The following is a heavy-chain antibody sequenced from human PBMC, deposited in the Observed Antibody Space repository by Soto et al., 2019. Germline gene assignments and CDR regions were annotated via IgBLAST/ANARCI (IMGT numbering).Heavy chain of an antibody. J-gene: IGHJ4*02. D-gene: IGHD3-22*01. Sequence: EVQLLESGGGFVQPGGSLRLSCAASGITFRNYAMSWVRQAPGKGLEWVSVVSGSGDSTYYAESVKGRFTISRDNSKNTLQLQMNSLGAEDTAVYYFASRNYYDSSGYYYWYYFDFWGQGTLVTVSS. V-gene: IGHV3-23*01. CDR1: GITFRNYA. CDR3: ASRNYYDSSGYYYWYYFDF. CDR2: VSGSGDST.